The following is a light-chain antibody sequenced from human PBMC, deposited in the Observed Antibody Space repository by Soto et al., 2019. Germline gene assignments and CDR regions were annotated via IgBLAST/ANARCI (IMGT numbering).Light chain of an antibody. J-gene: IGKJ5*01. V-gene: IGKV3-15*01. CDR3: QQYSSPPS. CDR2: GAS. CDR1: QSVSTN. Sequence: EIVLTQSKTTLSVSPGERATLSCRASQSVSTNLAWYQQKPGQVPSLLIYGASTRASGIPARFSGSGSGTEFTLTIGSLQSEDFAAYYCQQYSSPPSFGQGTRLEI.